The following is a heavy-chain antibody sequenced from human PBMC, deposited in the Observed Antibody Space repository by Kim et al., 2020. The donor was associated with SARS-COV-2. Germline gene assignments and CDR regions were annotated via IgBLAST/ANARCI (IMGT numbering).Heavy chain of an antibody. D-gene: IGHD1-7*01. J-gene: IGHJ4*02. CDR2: ISFDGSDE. V-gene: IGHV3-30-3*01. CDR3: AMNWNYDY. CDR1: GFTFSRYA. Sequence: GGSLILSCVVSGFTFSRYAMHWVRQAPGKGLEWVAAISFDGSDEYYADSVKGRFTIYRDNSKNTLYVQMNSLRTDDTAVYYCAMNWNYDYWGQGTLVTVSS.